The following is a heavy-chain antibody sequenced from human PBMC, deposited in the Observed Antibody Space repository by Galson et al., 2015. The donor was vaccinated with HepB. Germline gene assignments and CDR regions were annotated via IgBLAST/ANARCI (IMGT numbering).Heavy chain of an antibody. CDR2: IIPIYGTA. CDR3: ASGSSTWFLIDY. Sequence: SVKVSCKASGGSFSSSAISWVRQAPGQGLEWMGGIIPIYGTATYAQKFQGRVTITADESTSTAYMQLSSLRSEDTAVYYCASGSSTWFLIDYWGPGVLVTVSS. CDR1: GGSFSSSA. V-gene: IGHV1-69*13. J-gene: IGHJ4*02. D-gene: IGHD6-13*01.